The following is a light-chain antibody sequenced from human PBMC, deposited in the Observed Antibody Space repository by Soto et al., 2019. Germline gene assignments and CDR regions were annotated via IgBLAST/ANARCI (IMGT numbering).Light chain of an antibody. CDR3: SSYAGSNIVV. V-gene: IGLV2-8*01. Sequence: QSVLTQPPSASGSPGQSVTISCTGTSSDVGGYNYVYWYQQHPGKAPKLMIYEVSKRPSGVPDRFSGSKSGNTASLTVSGLQAEDEADYYCSSYAGSNIVVFGGGTKVTVL. CDR1: SSDVGGYNY. J-gene: IGLJ2*01. CDR2: EVS.